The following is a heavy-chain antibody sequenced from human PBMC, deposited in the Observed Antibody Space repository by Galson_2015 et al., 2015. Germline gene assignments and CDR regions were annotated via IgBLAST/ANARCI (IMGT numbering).Heavy chain of an antibody. J-gene: IGHJ6*02. CDR3: ARDVGVFCSGGSCYPRNYGMDV. CDR1: GFTFSDYY. D-gene: IGHD2-15*01. V-gene: IGHV3-11*01. Sequence: SLRLSCAASGFTFSDYYMSWIRQAPGKGLEWVSYISSSGSTIYYADSVKGRFTISRDNAKNSLYLQMNSLRAEDTAVYYCARDVGVFCSGGSCYPRNYGMDVWGQGTTVTVSS. CDR2: ISSSGSTI.